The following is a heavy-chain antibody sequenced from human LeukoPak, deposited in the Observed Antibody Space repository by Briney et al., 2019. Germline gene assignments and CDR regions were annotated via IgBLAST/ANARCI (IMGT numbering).Heavy chain of an antibody. CDR1: GYTFTSYD. D-gene: IGHD2-21*02. V-gene: IGHV1-8*01. Sequence: ASVKVSCKASGYTFTSYDINWVRQATGQGLEWMGWMSPNSDNRGYEQNFQGRITMTRDTSISTAYMELSSLCSEDTAVYYCAAIMVVTAGVAFNIWGQGTMGTVSS. CDR3: AAIMVVTAGVAFNI. CDR2: MSPNSDNR. J-gene: IGHJ3*02.